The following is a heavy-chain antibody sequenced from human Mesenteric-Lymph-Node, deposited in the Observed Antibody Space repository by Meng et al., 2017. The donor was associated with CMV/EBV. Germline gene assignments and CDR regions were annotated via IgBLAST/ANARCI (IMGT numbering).Heavy chain of an antibody. Sequence: GSLKISCAASRFTFSSYAMYWVRPAPGKGLAWVSVMSYDGSNKYYAESMKGRFTISRDNSKNTLYLQMNSLRAEDTAVYYCESGGLYYDSSGPSRGGMDVWGQGTTVTVSS. CDR3: ESGGLYYDSSGPSRGGMDV. CDR2: MSYDGSNK. CDR1: RFTFSSYA. V-gene: IGHV3-30*04. J-gene: IGHJ6*02. D-gene: IGHD3-22*01.